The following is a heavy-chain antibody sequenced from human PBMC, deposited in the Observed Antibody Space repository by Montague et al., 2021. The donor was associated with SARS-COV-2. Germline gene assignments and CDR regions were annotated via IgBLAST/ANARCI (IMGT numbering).Heavy chain of an antibody. Sequence: SETLSLTCSVSGGSINNYFWGWILQSPGKGLEWVGYMHSTGSTAYNPSLKSRVIISVDTSKTQISLKLSSVSAADTALYYCARAVVGAKTATIESWGQGTLVTVSS. V-gene: IGHV4-59*01. CDR2: MHSTGST. CDR1: GGSINNYF. CDR3: ARAVVGAKTATIES. J-gene: IGHJ4*02. D-gene: IGHD2-15*01.